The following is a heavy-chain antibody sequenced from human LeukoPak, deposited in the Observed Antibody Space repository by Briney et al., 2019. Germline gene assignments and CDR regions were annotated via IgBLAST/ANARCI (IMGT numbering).Heavy chain of an antibody. V-gene: IGHV3-48*03. Sequence: GGSLRLSCAASGFTFNTYEVNWVHQAPGKGLEWLAHISSSGDTIHYATSVEDRFTISRDNAKNSLYLQMNSLRVEDTALYYCARDATTTVGWVYMDVWGKGTAVTIS. CDR2: ISSSGDTI. CDR1: GFTFNTYE. CDR3: ARDATTTVGWVYMDV. J-gene: IGHJ6*03. D-gene: IGHD4-11*01.